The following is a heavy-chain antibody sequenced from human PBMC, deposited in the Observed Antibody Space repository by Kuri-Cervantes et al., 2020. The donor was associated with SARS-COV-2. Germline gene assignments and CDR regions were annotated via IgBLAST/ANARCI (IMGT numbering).Heavy chain of an antibody. CDR2: ISTRSNTI. J-gene: IGHJ3*02. V-gene: IGHV3-48*01. CDR1: GFTFSSYS. D-gene: IGHD1-1*01. Sequence: GGSLRLSCAASGFTFSSYSINWVRQAPGKGLEWVSYISTRSNTIYYADSVKGRFTISRDNSKNTLYLQMNSLRAEDTAVYYCAQTGRNDAFDIWGQGTMVTVSS. CDR3: AQTGRNDAFDI.